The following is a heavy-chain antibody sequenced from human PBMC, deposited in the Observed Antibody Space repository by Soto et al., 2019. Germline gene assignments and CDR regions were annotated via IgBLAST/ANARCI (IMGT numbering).Heavy chain of an antibody. J-gene: IGHJ2*01. Sequence: QVQLQESGPGLVKPSETLSLTCTVSGGSVSSGSYYWSWIRQPPGKGLEWIGYIYYSGSTNYNPSLKSRVTISVDTSKNPFSLKLSSVTAADTAVYYCARGPIVVVPAAAYWYFDLWGRGTLVTVSS. CDR3: ARGPIVVVPAAAYWYFDL. D-gene: IGHD2-2*01. CDR1: GGSVSSGSYY. CDR2: IYYSGST. V-gene: IGHV4-61*01.